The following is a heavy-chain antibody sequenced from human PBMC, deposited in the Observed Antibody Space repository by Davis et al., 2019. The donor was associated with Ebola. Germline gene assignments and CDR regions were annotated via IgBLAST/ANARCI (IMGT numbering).Heavy chain of an antibody. CDR3: ARDVAGRAGY. Sequence: GESLKISCVASEFTFSSYWFHWVRQAPGKGLEWVSRIDTDGSATNYAESVRGRFTISRDNAKNTLFLQMNSLRADDTAVYYCARDVAGRAGYWGQGTLVTVSS. CDR1: EFTFSSYW. D-gene: IGHD1-14*01. J-gene: IGHJ4*02. V-gene: IGHV3-74*01. CDR2: IDTDGSAT.